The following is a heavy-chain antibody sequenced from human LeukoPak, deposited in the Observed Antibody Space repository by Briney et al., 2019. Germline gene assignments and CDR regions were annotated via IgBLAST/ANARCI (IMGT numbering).Heavy chain of an antibody. J-gene: IGHJ4*02. CDR1: GGSISSYY. D-gene: IGHD3-10*01. V-gene: IGHV4-59*01. CDR2: IYYSGST. Sequence: PSETLSLTCTVSGGSISSYYWSWLRQPPGKGLEWIGYIYYSGSTNYNPSLKSRVTISVDTSKNQFSLKLSSVTAADTAVYYCARGLYYGSGSYYYFDYWGQGTLVTVSS. CDR3: ARGLYYGSGSYYYFDY.